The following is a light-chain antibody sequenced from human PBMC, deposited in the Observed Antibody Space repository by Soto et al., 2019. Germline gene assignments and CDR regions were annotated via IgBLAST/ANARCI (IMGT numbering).Light chain of an antibody. J-gene: IGKJ1*01. Sequence: EIVMTQSPATLSVSPGDRATLSCRASQNVRSNLAWYQQKPGQAPRLLIFGASTRATGIPARFSGSGSGTEFTLTISSLQSEDFAVYSCQQYNTWPQTFGQGTKVNIK. CDR2: GAS. V-gene: IGKV3-15*01. CDR3: QQYNTWPQT. CDR1: QNVRSN.